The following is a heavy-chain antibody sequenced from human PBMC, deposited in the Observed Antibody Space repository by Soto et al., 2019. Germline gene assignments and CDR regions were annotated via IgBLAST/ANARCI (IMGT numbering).Heavy chain of an antibody. CDR1: GGSISSSSYY. J-gene: IGHJ4*02. Sequence: SETLSLTCTVSGGSISSSSYYWGWIRQPPGKGLEWIGSIYYSGSTYYNPSLKSRVTISVDTSKNQFSLKLSSVTAADTAAYYCARQQQSGELPLLDYWGQGXLVTVYS. CDR2: IYYSGST. V-gene: IGHV4-39*01. CDR3: ARQQQSGELPLLDY. D-gene: IGHD1-26*01.